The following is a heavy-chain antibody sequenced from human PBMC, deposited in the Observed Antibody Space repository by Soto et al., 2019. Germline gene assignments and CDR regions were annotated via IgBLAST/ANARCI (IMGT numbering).Heavy chain of an antibody. J-gene: IGHJ2*01. Sequence: EVQLVESGGGVVRPGGSLRLSCAASGFTFDDYGMSWVRQAPGKGLEWVSGINWNGGSTGYADSVKGRFTISRDNAKNSLYLQMNSLRAEDTALYYCAREKYYYDSSGHGYFDLWGRGTLVTVSS. CDR1: GFTFDDYG. V-gene: IGHV3-20*04. D-gene: IGHD3-22*01. CDR3: AREKYYYDSSGHGYFDL. CDR2: INWNGGST.